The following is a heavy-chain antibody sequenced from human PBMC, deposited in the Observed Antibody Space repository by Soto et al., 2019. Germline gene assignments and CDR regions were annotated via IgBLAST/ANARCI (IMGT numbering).Heavy chain of an antibody. Sequence: QPGGSLRLSCSASGFTFSSYWMSWVRQAPGKGLEWVANIKQDGSEKYYVDSVKGRFTISRDNAKNSLYLQMNSLRAEDTAVYYCERDPATAMVTVYYYCYGINVLGKGTTRLGSS. D-gene: IGHD5-18*01. J-gene: IGHJ6*04. CDR1: GFTFSSYW. CDR3: ERDPATAMVTVYYYCYGINV. V-gene: IGHV3-7*01. CDR2: IKQDGSEK.